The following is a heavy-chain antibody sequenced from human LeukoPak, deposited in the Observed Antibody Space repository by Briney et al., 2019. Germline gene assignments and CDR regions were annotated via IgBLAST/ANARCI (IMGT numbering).Heavy chain of an antibody. Sequence: GGSLRLSCAASGFTFSSYGMHWVRQAPGKGLEWVAVISYDGGNKYYADSVKGRFTISRDNSKNTLYLQMNSLRAEDTAVYYCAKSPHYYGSGSYSYYYYYGMDVWGQGTTVTVSS. CDR1: GFTFSSYG. CDR2: ISYDGGNK. CDR3: AKSPHYYGSGSYSYYYYYGMDV. D-gene: IGHD3-10*01. V-gene: IGHV3-30*18. J-gene: IGHJ6*02.